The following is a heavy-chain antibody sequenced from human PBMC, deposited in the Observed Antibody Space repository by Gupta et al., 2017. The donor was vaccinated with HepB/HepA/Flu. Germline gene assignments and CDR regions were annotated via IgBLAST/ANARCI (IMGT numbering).Heavy chain of an antibody. CDR3: AKVWGGYYFDY. V-gene: IGHV3-23*01. J-gene: IGHJ4*02. Sequence: EVHLLESGGTLVQPGGSLRLSCEASGFTFSTSAMTWVRQVPEKGLEWVASITDSGGGTFYADSVKGQFTISRDNSKNTLYLQMNSLRAEDTAEYYCAKVWGGYYFDYWGQGTLVTVSA. CDR2: ITDSGGGT. D-gene: IGHD3-3*01. CDR1: GFTFSTSA.